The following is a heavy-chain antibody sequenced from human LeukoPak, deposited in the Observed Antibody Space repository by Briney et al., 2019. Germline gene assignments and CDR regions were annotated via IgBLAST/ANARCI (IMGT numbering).Heavy chain of an antibody. V-gene: IGHV4-59*01. CDR1: GSSISNYY. CDR3: ARDYGDYFDY. Sequence: SETPSLTCTVSGSSISNYYRSWVRPPPGKGLEWIGYIYNSGSTNYNPSLKSRVIISVDTSKNQFSLKLSSVAAADTAVYYCARDYGDYFDYWGQGTLVTVSS. J-gene: IGHJ4*02. CDR2: IYNSGST. D-gene: IGHD4-17*01.